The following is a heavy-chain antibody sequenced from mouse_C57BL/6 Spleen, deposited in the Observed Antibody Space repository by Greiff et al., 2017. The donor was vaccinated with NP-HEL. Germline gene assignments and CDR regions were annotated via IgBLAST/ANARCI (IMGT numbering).Heavy chain of an antibody. Sequence: QVQLQQSGPGLVQPSQSLSITCTVSGFSLTSYGVHWVRQSPGKGLEWLGVIWRGGSTDYNAAFMSRLSITKDNSKSQVFFKMNSLQADDTAIYYCAKNSDGYYDSYARDYWGQGTSVTVSS. CDR2: IWRGGST. J-gene: IGHJ4*01. CDR1: GFSLTSYG. D-gene: IGHD2-3*01. CDR3: AKNSDGYYDSYARDY. V-gene: IGHV2-5*01.